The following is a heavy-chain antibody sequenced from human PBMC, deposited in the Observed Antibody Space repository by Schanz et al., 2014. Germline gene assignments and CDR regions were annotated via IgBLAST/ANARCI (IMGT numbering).Heavy chain of an antibody. D-gene: IGHD2-8*01. Sequence: EVHLVESGGGLVQPGGSLRLSCAASGFTFSSYAMSWVRQAPGKGLEWVSAISGRDGSTYYADSVRGRFTISRDDSKNTLFLQMNSLETEDTAVYYCTTDNGHFAFDFWGQGTMVTVSS. CDR2: ISGRDGST. J-gene: IGHJ3*01. CDR3: TTDNGHFAFDF. CDR1: GFTFSSYA. V-gene: IGHV3-23*04.